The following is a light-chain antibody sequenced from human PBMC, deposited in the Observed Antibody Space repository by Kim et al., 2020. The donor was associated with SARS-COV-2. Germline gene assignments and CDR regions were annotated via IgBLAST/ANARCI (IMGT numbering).Light chain of an antibody. CDR1: TLGDKY. CDR3: QTWDTSTVV. J-gene: IGLJ2*01. V-gene: IGLV3-1*01. CDR2: EDI. Sequence: SYELTQPPSVSVSPGQTASITCSGETLGDKYTYWYQHQAGQSPVLVIYEDIKRPSGIPERFSRSNSGNTATLTISGTQDIDEADYYCQTWDTSTVVFGAG.